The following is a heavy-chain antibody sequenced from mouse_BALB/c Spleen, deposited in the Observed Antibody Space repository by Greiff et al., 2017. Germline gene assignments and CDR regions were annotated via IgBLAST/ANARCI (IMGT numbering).Heavy chain of an antibody. V-gene: IGHV5-6-5*01. CDR3: ARGDYYGSSHWYFDV. CDR2: ISSGGST. CDR1: GFTFSSYA. Sequence: EVQLVESGGGLVKPGGSLKLSCAASGFTFSSYAMSWVRQTPEKRLEWVASISSGGSTYYPDSVKGRFTISRDNARNILYLQMSSLRSEDTAMYYCARGDYYGSSHWYFDVWGAGTTVTVSS. D-gene: IGHD1-1*01. J-gene: IGHJ1*01.